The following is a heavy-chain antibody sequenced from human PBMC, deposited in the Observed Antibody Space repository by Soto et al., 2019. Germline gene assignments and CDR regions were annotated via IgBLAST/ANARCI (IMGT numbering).Heavy chain of an antibody. CDR1: GASMRTSSYY. Sequence: PSETLSLTCSVSGASMRTSSYYWGWIRQPPGKGLEWIGSIDYRGSPYHSPSLKSRVTMSIDTSKNQFSLKLSSVTAADTAVYYCAPQMVTAKVFDYWGQGTLVTVS. V-gene: IGHV4-39*01. J-gene: IGHJ4*02. D-gene: IGHD2-21*02. CDR2: IDYRGSP. CDR3: APQMVTAKVFDY.